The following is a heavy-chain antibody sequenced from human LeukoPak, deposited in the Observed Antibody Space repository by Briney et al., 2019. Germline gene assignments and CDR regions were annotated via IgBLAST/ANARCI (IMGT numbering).Heavy chain of an antibody. V-gene: IGHV3-23*01. J-gene: IGHJ4*02. Sequence: GGSLRLSCAASGFTFSSYAMSWVRQAPGKGLEWVSAISGSGGSTYYAGSVKGRFTISRDNSKNTLYLQMNSLRAEDTAVYYCARASSGWLIDYWGQGTLVSVSS. CDR2: ISGSGGST. CDR3: ARASSGWLIDY. D-gene: IGHD6-19*01. CDR1: GFTFSSYA.